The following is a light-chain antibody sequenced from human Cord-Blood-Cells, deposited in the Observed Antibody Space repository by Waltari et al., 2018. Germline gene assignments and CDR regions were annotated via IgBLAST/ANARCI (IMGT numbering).Light chain of an antibody. CDR3: QQYNSYWT. V-gene: IGKV1-5*03. Sequence: DIQMTQYPSTLSASVGDRVTITCRARQSISSWLAMYQQKPGKAPKLLIYKSASLERGVPSRFSGSGSGTEFTLTISSLQPDDFATYYCQQYNSYWTFGQGTKVEIK. J-gene: IGKJ1*01. CDR1: QSISSW. CDR2: KSA.